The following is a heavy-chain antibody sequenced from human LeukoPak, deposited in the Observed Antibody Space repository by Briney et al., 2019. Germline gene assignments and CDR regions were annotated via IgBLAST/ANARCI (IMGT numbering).Heavy chain of an antibody. V-gene: IGHV3-23*01. CDR2: ISGSGGST. D-gene: IGHD3-10*01. CDR1: GFTFSSYA. Sequence: PGGSLRLSCAASGFTFSSYAMSWVRQAPGKGLEWVSAISGSGGSTYYADSVKGRFTISRDNSKNTLYLQMNSLRAADTAVYYCAKSGGSYVRGVTEDTAYFDYWGQGTLVTVSS. CDR3: AKSGGSYVRGVTEDTAYFDY. J-gene: IGHJ4*02.